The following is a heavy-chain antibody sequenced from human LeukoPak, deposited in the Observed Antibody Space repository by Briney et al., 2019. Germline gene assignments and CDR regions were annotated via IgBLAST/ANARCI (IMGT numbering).Heavy chain of an antibody. CDR3: KGHCSSSSCYSDIVL. CDR1: GFTFDDYE. Sequence: PAGGSLCLSCAASGFTFDDYEMSWVRQAPGKGLEWVAGINWNGGRKGYADSVKGRFTTSRDNAKNSLYLQMNSLRAEDTALYYCKGHCSSSSCYSDIVLWGEGPAVTVSS. V-gene: IGHV3-20*04. CDR2: INWNGGRK. D-gene: IGHD2-2*02. J-gene: IGHJ6*01.